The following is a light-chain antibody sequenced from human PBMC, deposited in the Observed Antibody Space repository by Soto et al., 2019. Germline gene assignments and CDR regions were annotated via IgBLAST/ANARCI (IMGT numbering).Light chain of an antibody. Sequence: QSALTQPASVSGSPGQSITISCTGTSSDVGGYNYVSWYQQHPGKAPKVMIYEVSNRPSGVSNRFSASKSGNTASLTISGLQAEDEADYYCGSYTSSSTPFYVFGTGTKVTVL. CDR3: GSYTSSSTPFYV. CDR1: SSDVGGYNY. CDR2: EVS. J-gene: IGLJ1*01. V-gene: IGLV2-14*01.